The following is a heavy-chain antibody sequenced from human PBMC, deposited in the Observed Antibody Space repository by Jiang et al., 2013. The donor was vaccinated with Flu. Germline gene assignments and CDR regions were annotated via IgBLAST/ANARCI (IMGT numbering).Heavy chain of an antibody. CDR3: TMAADGTFWFDP. CDR2: IYPGGSRT. Sequence: SGAEVKKPGESLKISCKGSGYSFPDYWIGWVRQMPEKGLEWMGIIYPGGSRTIYNPSFQGQVTISVDKSITTAYLQWSSLKASDTAMYYCTMAADGTFWFDPWGQGTLVTVSS. D-gene: IGHD6-13*01. CDR1: GYSFPDYW. V-gene: IGHV5-51*01. J-gene: IGHJ5*02.